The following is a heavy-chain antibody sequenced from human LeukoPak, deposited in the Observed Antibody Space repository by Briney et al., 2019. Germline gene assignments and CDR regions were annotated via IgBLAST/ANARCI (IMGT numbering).Heavy chain of an antibody. CDR2: MNPNSGNT. V-gene: IGHV1-8*01. CDR3: ARGKYSSSLDY. J-gene: IGHJ4*02. CDR1: GYTFTSYD. Sequence: SSVKVSCKASGYTFTSYDINWVRQATGQGLEWMGWMNPNSGNTGYAQKFQGRVTMTRNNSISTAYMELSSLRSDDTAVYYCARGKYSSSLDYWGQGTLVTVSS. D-gene: IGHD6-13*01.